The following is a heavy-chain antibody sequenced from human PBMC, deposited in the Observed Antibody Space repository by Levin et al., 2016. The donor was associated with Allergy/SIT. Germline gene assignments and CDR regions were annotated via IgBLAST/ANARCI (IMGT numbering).Heavy chain of an antibody. D-gene: IGHD3-22*01. V-gene: IGHV6-1*01. CDR1: GDRVSRNSVA. J-gene: IGHJ5*02. Sequence: SQTLSLTCAISGDRVSRNSVAWNWIRQSPSRGLEWLGTTYFRSGWHNEYATSVESRITIGADTSKNQFSLQLRSVTPDDTAVYYCARGGHYFDSRIWFDPWGQGTLVTVSA. CDR2: TYFRSGWHN. CDR3: ARGGHYFDSRIWFDP.